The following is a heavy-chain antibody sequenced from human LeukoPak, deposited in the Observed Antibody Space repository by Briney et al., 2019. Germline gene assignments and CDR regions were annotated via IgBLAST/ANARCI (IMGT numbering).Heavy chain of an antibody. Sequence: SQTLSLTCTVSGGSISSGGYYWSWIRQHPGKGLEWIGYIYYSGNTNYNPSLKCRVTISIDTSKNQFSLGLSSVTAADTAVYYCARDSSPLESGLDVWGQGTTVIVSS. J-gene: IGHJ6*02. CDR2: IYYSGNT. CDR3: ARDSSPLESGLDV. V-gene: IGHV4-31*03. D-gene: IGHD5-24*01. CDR1: GGSISSGGYY.